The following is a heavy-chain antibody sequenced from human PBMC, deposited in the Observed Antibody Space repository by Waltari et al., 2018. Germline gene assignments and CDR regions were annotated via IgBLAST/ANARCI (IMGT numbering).Heavy chain of an antibody. V-gene: IGHV3-23*01. CDR3: AKENITIFGVVIIHPNWFDP. J-gene: IGHJ5*02. CDR2: ISGSGGST. D-gene: IGHD3-3*01. Sequence: EVQLLESGGGLVQPGGSLRLSCAASGFTFSSYAMSWVSQAPGKGLEWVSAISGSGGSTYYADSVKGRFTISRDNSKNTLYLQMNSLRAEDTAVYYCAKENITIFGVVIIHPNWFDPWGQGTLVTVSS. CDR1: GFTFSSYA.